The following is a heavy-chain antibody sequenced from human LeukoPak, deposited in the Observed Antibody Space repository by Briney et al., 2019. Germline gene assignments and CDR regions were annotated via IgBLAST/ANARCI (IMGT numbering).Heavy chain of an antibody. CDR3: ARGVFVEWFYSEYNWFDS. D-gene: IGHD3-3*01. CDR1: GASISSGSYY. Sequence: SQTLSLTCTVSGASISSGSYYWSWIRQPAGKGLEWIGRIYSSGSTNYNPSLKSRVTISVDTSKNQFSLKLSSVTAADTAMYYCARGVFVEWFYSEYNWFDSWGQGTLVTVSS. CDR2: IYSSGST. J-gene: IGHJ5*01. V-gene: IGHV4-61*02.